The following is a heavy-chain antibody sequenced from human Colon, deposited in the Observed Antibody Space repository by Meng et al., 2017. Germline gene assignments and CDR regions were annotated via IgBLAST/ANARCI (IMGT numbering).Heavy chain of an antibody. CDR1: GYSFSDYW. V-gene: IGHV5-51*01. CDR3: ARKGKAYSNIYYLDY. CDR2: IFPSDSDT. J-gene: IGHJ4*02. Sequence: GGSLRLSCKGSGYSFSDYWIGWVRQMPGEGLEWMGIIFPSDSDTRYSPSFQGQVTISADKSITTAYLQWSTLKASDTAMYFCARKGKAYSNIYYLDYWGQGTLVTVSS. D-gene: IGHD2-21*01.